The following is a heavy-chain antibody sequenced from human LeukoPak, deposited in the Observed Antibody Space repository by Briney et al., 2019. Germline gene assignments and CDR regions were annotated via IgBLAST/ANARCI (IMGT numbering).Heavy chain of an antibody. V-gene: IGHV3-15*01. CDR1: GFTFSNAR. Sequence: GGSLRLSCAASGFTFSNARMSWVRQAPGKGLEWVGRIKSKTDGGTTDYAAPVKGRFTISRDDSKNTLYLQMNSLKTEDTAVYYCTTESAYYYDSSGYYYRFDYWGQGTLVTVSS. D-gene: IGHD3-22*01. CDR2: IKSKTDGGTT. J-gene: IGHJ4*02. CDR3: TTESAYYYDSSGYYYRFDY.